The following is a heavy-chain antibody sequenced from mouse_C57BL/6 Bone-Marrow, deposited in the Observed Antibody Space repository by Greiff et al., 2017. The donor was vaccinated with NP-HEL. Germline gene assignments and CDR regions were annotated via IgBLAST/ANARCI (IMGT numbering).Heavy chain of an antibody. CDR2: IYWDDDK. V-gene: IGHV8-12*01. Sequence: QVTLKVSGPGILQSSQTLSLTCSFSGFSLSTSGMGVSWIRQPSGKGLEWLAHIYWDDDKRYNPSLKSRLTISKDTSRNQVFLKITSVDTADTATYYCARRALPLGYAMDYWGQGTSVTVSS. CDR3: ARRALPLGYAMDY. J-gene: IGHJ4*01. D-gene: IGHD4-1*01. CDR1: GFSLSTSGMG.